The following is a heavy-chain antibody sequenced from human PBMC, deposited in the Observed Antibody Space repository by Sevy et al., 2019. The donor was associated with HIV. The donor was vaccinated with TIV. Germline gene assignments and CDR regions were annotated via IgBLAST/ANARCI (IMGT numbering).Heavy chain of an antibody. V-gene: IGHV1-3*01. J-gene: IGHJ4*02. Sequence: KFQGRVTITRDTSASTAYMELSSLRSEDTAVYYCAREILWWPSVDYWGQGTLVTVSS. D-gene: IGHD2-21*01. CDR3: AREILWWPSVDY.